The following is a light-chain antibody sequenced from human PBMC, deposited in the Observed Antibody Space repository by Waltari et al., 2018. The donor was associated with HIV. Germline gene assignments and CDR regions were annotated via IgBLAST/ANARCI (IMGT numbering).Light chain of an antibody. J-gene: IGKJ1*01. CDR3: QQYYSNGRT. V-gene: IGKV4-1*01. CDR1: QNSLNRSTHKNY. CDR2: CAS. Sequence: DIVMTQSPVSLAVFLGDRAIIHCNSSQNSLNRSTHKNYVAWYQQKSGQPPKLIMYCASTRESGVSDRLTGGGSGTHFTLTINKLQASDVAVYYCQQYYSNGRTFGRGDQGGNQT.